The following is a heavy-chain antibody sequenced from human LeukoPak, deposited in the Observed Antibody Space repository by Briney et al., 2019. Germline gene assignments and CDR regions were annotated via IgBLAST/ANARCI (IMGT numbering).Heavy chain of an antibody. CDR1: GFTFSSYW. D-gene: IGHD6-6*01. CDR3: ARAGNSSSRRYFDY. V-gene: IGHV3-74*01. Sequence: GGSLRPSCAASGFTFSSYWMHWVRQAAGKGLVWVSRINSDGSSTNYADSVKGRFTISRDNAKNTLSLQMNSLGAEDTAVYYCARAGNSSSRRYFDYWGQGTLVTVSS. CDR2: INSDGSST. J-gene: IGHJ4*02.